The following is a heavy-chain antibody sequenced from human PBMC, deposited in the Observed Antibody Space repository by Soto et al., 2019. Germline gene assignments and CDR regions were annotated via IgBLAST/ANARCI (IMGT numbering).Heavy chain of an antibody. CDR3: ARARRIRTNGYKYRGYYYYGMDV. J-gene: IGHJ6*02. V-gene: IGHV1-69*01. CDR2: IIPIFGTA. CDR1: GGTFSSYA. Sequence: QVQLVQSGAEVKKPGSSVKVSCKASGGTFSSYAISWVRQATGQGLEWMGGIIPIFGTANYAQKFQGRVTITADESTSTAYKEQSSMNSEYTAVYYCARARRIRTNGYKYRGYYYYGMDVWGQGTTVTVSS. D-gene: IGHD5-12*01.